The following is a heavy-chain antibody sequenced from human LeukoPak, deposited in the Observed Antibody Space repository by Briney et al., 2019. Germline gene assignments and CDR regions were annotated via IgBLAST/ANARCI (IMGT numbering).Heavy chain of an antibody. J-gene: IGHJ1*01. CDR1: GGTFSSYA. D-gene: IGHD3-3*01. CDR2: IIPMFGTA. Sequence: GSSVKVSCKASGGTFSSYAISWVRQAPGQGLEWMGGIIPMFGTANYAQKFQDRVTITTDESTTTAYMDLSGLRSEDTAVYYCATGRARILGYFDVWGQGTLVTVSS. CDR3: ATGRARILGYFDV. V-gene: IGHV1-69*05.